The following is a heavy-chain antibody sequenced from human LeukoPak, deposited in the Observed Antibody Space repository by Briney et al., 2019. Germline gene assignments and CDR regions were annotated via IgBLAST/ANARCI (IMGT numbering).Heavy chain of an antibody. Sequence: GGSLRLSCAASGFTFSSYAMSWVRQASGKGLEWVGRIRSKANSYATAYAASVKGRFTTSRDDSKNTAYLQMNSLKTEDTAVYYCTSRYSGSYASDAFDIWGQGTMVTVSS. V-gene: IGHV3-73*01. CDR1: GFTFSSYA. J-gene: IGHJ3*02. CDR3: TSRYSGSYASDAFDI. CDR2: IRSKANSYAT. D-gene: IGHD1-26*01.